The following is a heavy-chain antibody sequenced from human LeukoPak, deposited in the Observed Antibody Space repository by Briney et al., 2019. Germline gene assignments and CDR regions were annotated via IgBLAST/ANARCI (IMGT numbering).Heavy chain of an antibody. V-gene: IGHV1-2*02. D-gene: IGHD6-13*01. CDR3: ARNRHSSSWSSFDY. CDR2: INPNRGGT. J-gene: IGHJ4*02. Sequence: ASVKVSCKASGYTFTGYHMHWVRQAPGQGLEWMGWINPNRGGTNYPQKFQGRVTMTRDTSISTVYMELSSLRSDDTAVYYCARNRHSSSWSSFDYWGQGTLVTVSS. CDR1: GYTFTGYH.